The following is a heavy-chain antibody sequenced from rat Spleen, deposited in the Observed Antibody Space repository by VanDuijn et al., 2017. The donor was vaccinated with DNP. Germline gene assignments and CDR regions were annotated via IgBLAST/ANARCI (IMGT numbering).Heavy chain of an antibody. V-gene: IGHV5S13*01. CDR3: ARRAYTTDYWAPLYFDY. Sequence: EVQLVESGGGLVQPGRSLKLSCAASGFTFGNYGLAWVRQAPAKGLEWVASIGTGGGNTYYRDSVKGRFTISRDNAKSTLYLQMDSLRSEDTATYYCARRAYTTDYWAPLYFDYWGQGVMVTVSS. CDR1: GFTFGNYG. J-gene: IGHJ2*01. D-gene: IGHD1-6*01. CDR2: IGTGGGNT.